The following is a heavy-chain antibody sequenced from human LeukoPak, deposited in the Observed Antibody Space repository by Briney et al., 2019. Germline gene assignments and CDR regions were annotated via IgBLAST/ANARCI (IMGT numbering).Heavy chain of an antibody. CDR1: GGTFSSYA. Sequence: ASVKVSCKASGGTFSSYAISWVRQAPGKGLEWMGGFDPEDGETIYAQKFQGRVTMTEDTSTDTAYMELSSLRSEDMAVYYCATVRDTYYDILTGLYYFDYWGQGTLVTVSS. CDR2: FDPEDGET. D-gene: IGHD3-9*01. CDR3: ATVRDTYYDILTGLYYFDY. J-gene: IGHJ4*02. V-gene: IGHV1-24*01.